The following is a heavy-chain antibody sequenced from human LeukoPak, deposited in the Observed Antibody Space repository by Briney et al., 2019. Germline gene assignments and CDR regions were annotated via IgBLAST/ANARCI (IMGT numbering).Heavy chain of an antibody. Sequence: SETLSLTCSVSGGSISRSRCYWGWSRQPPGKGLEWIGTIYNNGDTYYNPSLKSRLTISVDTSKNQFSLELTSVTAADTAVYYCAIVGCSGSDYFTDYWGRGTPVTVSS. CDR1: GGSISRSRCY. CDR2: IYNNGDT. D-gene: IGHD5-12*01. J-gene: IGHJ4*02. V-gene: IGHV4-39*01. CDR3: AIVGCSGSDYFTDY.